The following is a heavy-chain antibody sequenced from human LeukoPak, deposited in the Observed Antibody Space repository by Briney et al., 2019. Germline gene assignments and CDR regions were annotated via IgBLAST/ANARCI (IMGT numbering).Heavy chain of an antibody. J-gene: IGHJ4*02. V-gene: IGHV3-64*01. CDR3: ARGRGGPPFDF. Sequence: GGSLRLSCAASGFSFRGYGMHWVRQAPGRGLEYVSAISAGGGTTDYLNSVKGRFTISRDNSKNTLYLQMGRLRSDDTAIYYCARGRGGPPFDFWGQGTVVTVAS. CDR1: GFSFRGYG. CDR2: ISAGGGTT. D-gene: IGHD3-10*01.